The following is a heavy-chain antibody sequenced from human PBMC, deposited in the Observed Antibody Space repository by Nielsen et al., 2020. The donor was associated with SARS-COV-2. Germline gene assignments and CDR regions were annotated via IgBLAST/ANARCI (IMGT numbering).Heavy chain of an antibody. Sequence: ASVKVSCKASGYTFTSYYMHWVRQAPGQGLEWMGIINPSGGSTSYAQKFQGRVTMTRDTSTSTVYMELSSLRSEDTAVYYCARSAYYYDSSGYSVLGRFDPWGQGTLVTVSS. V-gene: IGHV1-46*01. CDR2: INPSGGST. D-gene: IGHD3-22*01. CDR3: ARSAYYYDSSGYSVLGRFDP. CDR1: GYTFTSYY. J-gene: IGHJ5*02.